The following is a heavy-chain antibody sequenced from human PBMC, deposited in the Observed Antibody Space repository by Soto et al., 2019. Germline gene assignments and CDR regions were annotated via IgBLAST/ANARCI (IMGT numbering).Heavy chain of an antibody. CDR1: GFTFSSYG. J-gene: IGHJ4*02. Sequence: QVQLVESGGGVVQPGRSLRLSCAASGFTFSSYGMHWVRQAPGKGLEWVAVIWYDGSNKYYADSVKGRFTISRDNSKNTLYLQMNSLRAEDTAVYYCARDPSGRDGYHDYWGQGTLVTVSS. V-gene: IGHV3-33*01. CDR3: ARDPSGRDGYHDY. CDR2: IWYDGSNK. D-gene: IGHD5-12*01.